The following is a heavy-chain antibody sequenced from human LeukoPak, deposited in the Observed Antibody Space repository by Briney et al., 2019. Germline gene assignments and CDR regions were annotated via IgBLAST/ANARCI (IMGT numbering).Heavy chain of an antibody. Sequence: KSSETLSLTCIVSGVSITNYYWTWIRQPPGEGLEWIGYVFYTGSTNYNPSLESRVTISVDTSKNQVSLKLTSMTAADTAVYYCATYSTASVGFHYWGRGTLVTVSS. CDR3: ATYSTASVGFHY. CDR1: GVSITNYY. D-gene: IGHD6-13*01. V-gene: IGHV4-59*01. CDR2: VFYTGST. J-gene: IGHJ4*02.